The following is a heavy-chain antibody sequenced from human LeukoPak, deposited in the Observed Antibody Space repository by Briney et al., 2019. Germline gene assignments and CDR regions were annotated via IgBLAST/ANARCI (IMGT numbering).Heavy chain of an antibody. CDR3: ARGRGLRHRFLDF. J-gene: IGHJ4*02. V-gene: IGHV4-59*12. CDR2: IYYSGST. Sequence: SATLSLTCTVSGLSISSYYWSWLRQPPGKGLEWLGYIYYSGSTNYNPSLKSRLTISVDTPKNQFSLKLSSVTDADTAVYDCARGRGLRHRFLDFGGQGTLVSVSS. D-gene: IGHD4-17*01. CDR1: GLSISSYY.